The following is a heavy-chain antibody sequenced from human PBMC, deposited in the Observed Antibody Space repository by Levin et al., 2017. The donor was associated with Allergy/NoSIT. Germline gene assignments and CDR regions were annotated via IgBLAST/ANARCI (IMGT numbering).Heavy chain of an antibody. CDR1: GFTFSSYS. Sequence: GESLKISCAASGFTFSSYSMNWVRQAPGKGLEWVSSISSSSSYIYYADSVKGRFTISRDNAKNSLYLQMNSLRAEDTAVYYCARDPSPYSSSSADYWGQGTLVTVSS. CDR3: ARDPSPYSSSSADY. V-gene: IGHV3-21*01. J-gene: IGHJ4*02. D-gene: IGHD6-6*01. CDR2: ISSSSSYI.